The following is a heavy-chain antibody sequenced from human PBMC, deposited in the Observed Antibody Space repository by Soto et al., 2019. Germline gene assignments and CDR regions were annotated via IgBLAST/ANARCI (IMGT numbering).Heavy chain of an antibody. V-gene: IGHV3-21*01. D-gene: IGHD6-6*01. Sequence: EVQLVESGGGLVKPGGSLRLSCAASGFTFSSYSMNWVRQAPGKGLEWVSSISSSSSYIYYADSVKGRFTISRDNAKNSLYLQMNSLRAEDTAVYYCARVSGGLGSSHYYYYYYMDVLGKGTTVTVSS. CDR3: ARVSGGLGSSHYYYYYYMDV. CDR1: GFTFSSYS. CDR2: ISSSSSYI. J-gene: IGHJ6*03.